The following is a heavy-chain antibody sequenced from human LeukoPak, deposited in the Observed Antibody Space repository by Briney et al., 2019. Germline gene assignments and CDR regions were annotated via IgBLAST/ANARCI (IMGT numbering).Heavy chain of an antibody. CDR1: GYTFTSYA. CDR3: ARDRRSSGYYYYFDY. Sequence: ASVKVSCKASGYTFTSYAMHWVRQAPGQRLEWMGWINAGNGNTKYSQKFQGRVTITRDTSASTAYMELSSLRSEDAAVYYCARDRRSSGYYYYFDYWGQGTLVTVSS. CDR2: INAGNGNT. D-gene: IGHD3-22*01. V-gene: IGHV1-3*01. J-gene: IGHJ4*02.